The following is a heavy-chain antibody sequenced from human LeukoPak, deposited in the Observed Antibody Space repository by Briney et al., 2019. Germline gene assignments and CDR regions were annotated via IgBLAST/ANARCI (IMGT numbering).Heavy chain of an antibody. D-gene: IGHD6-19*01. Sequence: PGGSLRLACAASGFTFSNYDMHWVRQVTGKGLEWVSVISGSGGSIYYADFAKGRFTISRDNSKNTLYLQMNSLRAEDTAVYYCAKGYSSMAVSAPVDYWGQGALVTVSS. CDR1: GFTFSNYD. CDR2: ISGSGGSI. J-gene: IGHJ4*02. V-gene: IGHV3-23*01. CDR3: AKGYSSMAVSAPVDY.